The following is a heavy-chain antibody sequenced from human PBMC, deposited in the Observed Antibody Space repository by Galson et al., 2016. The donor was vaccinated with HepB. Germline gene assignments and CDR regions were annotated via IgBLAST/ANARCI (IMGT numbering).Heavy chain of an antibody. CDR1: GYTFTPFP. J-gene: IGHJ4*02. V-gene: IGHV1-3*01. D-gene: IGHD3-10*01. CDR2: INAANGDT. Sequence: SVKVSGKASGYTFTPFPIHWVRQARGEGLEWMGWINAANGDTGYSQTFQGRITITTDTPAGTTYMELGSLTSEDTAVYFCARKDYYTSGVYHFDSWGQGTLVTVSS. CDR3: ARKDYYTSGVYHFDS.